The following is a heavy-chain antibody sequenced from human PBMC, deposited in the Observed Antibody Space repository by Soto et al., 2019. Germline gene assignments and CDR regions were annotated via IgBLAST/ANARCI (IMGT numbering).Heavy chain of an antibody. V-gene: IGHV1-18*01. D-gene: IGHD3-22*01. J-gene: IGHJ4*02. CDR1: GYTFTSYG. CDR3: ARVKYYYDSSGYYYGGFDY. CDR2: ISAYNGNT. Sequence: ASVKVSCKASGYTFTSYGISWVRQAPGQGPEWMGWISAYNGNTNYAQKLQGRVTMTTDTSTSTAYMELRSLRSDDTAVYYCARVKYYYDSSGYYYGGFDYWGQGTLATVSS.